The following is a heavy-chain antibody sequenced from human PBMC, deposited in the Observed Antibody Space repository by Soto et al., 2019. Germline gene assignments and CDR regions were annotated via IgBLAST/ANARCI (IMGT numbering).Heavy chain of an antibody. Sequence: QVQLHQWGAGLLKPSETLSLACSLYSGSLSGYYWSWIHQPPGKGLEWIGEISPSGTTNYSPSLKSRVSISVDTSKNQFSLNLTSLTAADTAVYYCARAPKVSGSAQTRPDFWGQGSLVTVSS. CDR2: ISPSGTT. V-gene: IGHV4-34*01. CDR1: SGSLSGYY. J-gene: IGHJ4*02. CDR3: ARAPKVSGSAQTRPDF. D-gene: IGHD6-6*01.